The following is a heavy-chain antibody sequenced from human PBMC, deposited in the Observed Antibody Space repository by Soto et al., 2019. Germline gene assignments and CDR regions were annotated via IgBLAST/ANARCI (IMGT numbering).Heavy chain of an antibody. CDR3: TGGIAAAGTRYYYYYMDV. D-gene: IGHD6-13*01. V-gene: IGHV4-39*01. CDR2: IYYSGST. CDR1: GGSISSSSYY. J-gene: IGHJ6*03. Sequence: SETLSLTCTVSGGSISSSSYYWGWIRQPPGKGLEWIGSIYYSGSTYYNPSLKSRVTISVDTSKNQFSLKLSSVTAADTAVYYCTGGIAAAGTRYYYYYMDVWGKGTTVTVSS.